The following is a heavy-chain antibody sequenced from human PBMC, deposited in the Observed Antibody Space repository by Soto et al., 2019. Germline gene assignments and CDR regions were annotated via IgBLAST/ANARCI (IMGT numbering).Heavy chain of an antibody. CDR3: AKNGVAARRRWFDP. D-gene: IGHD6-6*01. Sequence: GGSLRLSCAASGFTFGSYAMSWVRQAPGKGLEWVSAISGSGGSTYYADSVKGRFTISRDNSKNTLYLQMNSLRAEDTAVYYCAKNGVAARRRWFDPWGQGTLVTVSS. CDR1: GFTFGSYA. CDR2: ISGSGGST. V-gene: IGHV3-23*01. J-gene: IGHJ5*02.